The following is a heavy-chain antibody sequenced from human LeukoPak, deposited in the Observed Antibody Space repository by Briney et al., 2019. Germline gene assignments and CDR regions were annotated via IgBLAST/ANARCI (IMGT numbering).Heavy chain of an antibody. D-gene: IGHD2-8*01. CDR3: AETNTQDWFDP. V-gene: IGHV4-39*07. CDR1: GGSISSTSYY. CDR2: IYHSGET. Sequence: SETLTLTCRVSGGSISSTSYYWGWIRQPPGKGLEWIASIYHSGETFYSPSLESRVAISVDTSNNEVFLDLYSVTAADTAMYYCAETNTQDWFDPWGRGTLVTVSS. J-gene: IGHJ5*02.